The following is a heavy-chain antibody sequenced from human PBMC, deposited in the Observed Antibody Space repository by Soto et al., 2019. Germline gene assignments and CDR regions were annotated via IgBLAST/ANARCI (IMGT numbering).Heavy chain of an antibody. CDR2: IYPGD. Sequence: LGESLKISCKGSGYSFTSYWIGWVRQMPGKGLEWMGIIYPGDYSPSFQGQVTISADKSISTAYLQWSSLKASDTAMYYCARHSPLGGMDVWGQGTTVTVSS. D-gene: IGHD3-10*01. V-gene: IGHV5-51*01. J-gene: IGHJ6*02. CDR1: GYSFTSYW. CDR3: ARHSPLGGMDV.